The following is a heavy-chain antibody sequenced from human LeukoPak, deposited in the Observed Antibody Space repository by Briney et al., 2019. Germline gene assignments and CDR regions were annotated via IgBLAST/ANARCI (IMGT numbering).Heavy chain of an antibody. CDR1: GFTFSNYW. V-gene: IGHV3-74*01. CDR3: ARDRGSTEFDY. CDR2: INGDGSTT. Sequence: GGSLRLSCAASGFTFSNYWMIWVRQAPGEGLVWVSRINGDGSTTSYADSVKGRFTISRDNAKNTLYLQMNSLRAEDTAVYYCARDRGSTEFDYWGQGTLVTVSS. D-gene: IGHD3-10*01. J-gene: IGHJ4*02.